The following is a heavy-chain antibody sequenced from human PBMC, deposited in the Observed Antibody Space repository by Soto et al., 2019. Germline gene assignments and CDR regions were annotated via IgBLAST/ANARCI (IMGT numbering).Heavy chain of an antibody. CDR2: ISYDGSNK. D-gene: IGHD6-13*01. CDR3: AKVRGIAAAGPFDY. J-gene: IGHJ4*02. V-gene: IGHV3-30*18. Sequence: PGGSLRLSCAASGFTFSSYGMHWVRQAPGKGLEWVAVISYDGSNKYYADSVKGRFTISRDNSKNTLYLQMNSLRAEDTAVYYCAKVRGIAAAGPFDYWGQGTLVTISS. CDR1: GFTFSSYG.